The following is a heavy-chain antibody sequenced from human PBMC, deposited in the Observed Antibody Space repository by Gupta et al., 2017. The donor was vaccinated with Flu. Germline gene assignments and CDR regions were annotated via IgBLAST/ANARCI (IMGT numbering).Heavy chain of an antibody. CDR3: ARSVASSNLDY. CDR2: ISISSYI. J-gene: IGHJ4*02. Sequence: MNWVRQAPGKGLEWVSSISISSYIYYADSVKGRFTISRDNAKNSLYLQMNTLGAEDTAVYYCARSVASSNLDYWGQGTLVTVSS. V-gene: IGHV3-21*01. D-gene: IGHD6-13*01.